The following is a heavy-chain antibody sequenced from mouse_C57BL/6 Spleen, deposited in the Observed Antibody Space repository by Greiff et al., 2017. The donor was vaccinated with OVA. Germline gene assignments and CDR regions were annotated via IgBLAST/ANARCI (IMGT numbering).Heavy chain of an antibody. CDR2: IDPSDSYT. CDR1: GYTFTSYW. V-gene: IGHV1-50*01. D-gene: IGHD2-3*01. Sequence: QVQLQQPGAELVKPGASVKLSCKASGYTFTSYWMQWVKQRPGQGLEWIGEIDPSDSYTNYTQKFKGQATLTVDTSSSTAYMQLSSLTSEDSAVYYCASYDGYYGFAYWGQGTLVTVSA. CDR3: ASYDGYYGFAY. J-gene: IGHJ3*01.